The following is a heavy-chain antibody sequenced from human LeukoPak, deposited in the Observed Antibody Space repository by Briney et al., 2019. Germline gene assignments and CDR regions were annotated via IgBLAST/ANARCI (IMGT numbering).Heavy chain of an antibody. CDR1: GYTFTDYY. D-gene: IGHD2-2*01. V-gene: IGHV1-2*02. CDR3: TREARVGNWFDP. J-gene: IGHJ5*02. Sequence: GASVKVSCRASGYTFTDYYIHWVRQAPGQGLEWMGWINPDNGGTNYAQKFQGRVTMTRDTSIRTVYMDLGRLRSDDTAVFYCTREARVGNWFDPWGQGTQVTASS. CDR2: INPDNGGT.